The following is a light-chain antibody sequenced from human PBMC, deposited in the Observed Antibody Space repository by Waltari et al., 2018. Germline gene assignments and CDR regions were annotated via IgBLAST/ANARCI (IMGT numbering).Light chain of an antibody. CDR3: CSYAGSYTWV. V-gene: IGLV2-23*01. J-gene: IGLJ3*02. CDR2: DDN. CDR1: SSDAGLYNL. Sequence: QSALTQPASVSGSPGPSITLSCTGTSSDAGLYNLVSWYQQYPGKAPKVMIYDDNRRPSGVSDRFSGSKSGNTASLTISGVQAEDEADYYCCSYAGSYTWVFGGGTKLTVL.